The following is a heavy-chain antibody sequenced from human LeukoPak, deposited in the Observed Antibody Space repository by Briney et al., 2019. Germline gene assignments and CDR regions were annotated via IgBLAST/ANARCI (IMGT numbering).Heavy chain of an antibody. J-gene: IGHJ4*02. Sequence: ASVKVSCKASGYTFTGYYMHWVRQAPGQGLEWMGWINANSGGTNYAQKFQGRVTMTRDTSISTAYMELSRLRSDDTAVYYCARDLGSSMAGTFDYWGQGTLVTVSS. CDR1: GYTFTGYY. CDR3: ARDLGSSMAGTFDY. D-gene: IGHD6-13*01. V-gene: IGHV1-2*02. CDR2: INANSGGT.